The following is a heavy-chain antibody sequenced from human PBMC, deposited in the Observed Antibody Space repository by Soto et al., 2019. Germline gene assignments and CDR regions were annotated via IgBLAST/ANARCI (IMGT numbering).Heavy chain of an antibody. J-gene: IGHJ4*02. D-gene: IGHD6-13*01. CDR1: GYTFTSYG. CDR3: ARDSTGYSSSWSGY. V-gene: IGHV1-18*01. CDR2: ISAYNGNT. Sequence: GASVKVSCKASGYTFTSYGISWVRQAPGQGLEWMGWISAYNGNTNYAQKLQGRVTMTTDTSTSAAYMELRSLRSDDTAVYYCARDSTGYSSSWSGYWGQGTLVTVSS.